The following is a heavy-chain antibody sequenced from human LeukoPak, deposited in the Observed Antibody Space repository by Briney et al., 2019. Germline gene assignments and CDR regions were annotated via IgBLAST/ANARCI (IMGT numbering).Heavy chain of an antibody. D-gene: IGHD1-26*01. CDR1: GESVSGFY. Sequence: SETLSLTCAVSGESVSGFYWNWIRQPPGKGLEWIGYIYYTGSINYNPSLKSRVTISIDTSKNQFSLILSSVTAADTAVYYCARRAGLGASVNWFAPGGQGTRVPVSP. V-gene: IGHV4-59*08. CDR2: IYYTGSI. CDR3: ARRAGLGASVNWFAP. J-gene: IGHJ5*02.